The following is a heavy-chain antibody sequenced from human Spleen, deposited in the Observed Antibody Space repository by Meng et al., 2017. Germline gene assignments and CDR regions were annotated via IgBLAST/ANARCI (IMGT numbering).Heavy chain of an antibody. CDR1: GGYIDSYY. V-gene: IGHV4-59*01. CDR3: ARVDSSGYFLDY. J-gene: IGHJ4*01. Sequence: QVQLQESGPGLVKPSETLSLTCSVPGGYIDSYYWTWIRQPPGKGLEWIGYTYNSGSTNYNPSLKSRVTISEDASKNQFSLKLSSVTAADTAVYYCARVDSSGYFLDYWGQGTLVTVSS. CDR2: TYNSGST. D-gene: IGHD3-22*01.